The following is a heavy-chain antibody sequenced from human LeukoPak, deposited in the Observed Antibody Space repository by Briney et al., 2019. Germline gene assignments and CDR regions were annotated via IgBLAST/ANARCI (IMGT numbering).Heavy chain of an antibody. Sequence: GGSLRLSCAASGFTFSSYAMSWVRQAPGKGLKWVSTINDRGDGTWYADSVKGRFTISRDNSYNTVSLQMNSLRDEDTGVYYCAKALTGTTSAIQQWGQGTLVTVSS. J-gene: IGHJ1*01. CDR3: AKALTGTTSAIQQ. CDR1: GFTFSSYA. CDR2: INDRGDGT. V-gene: IGHV3-23*01. D-gene: IGHD1-7*01.